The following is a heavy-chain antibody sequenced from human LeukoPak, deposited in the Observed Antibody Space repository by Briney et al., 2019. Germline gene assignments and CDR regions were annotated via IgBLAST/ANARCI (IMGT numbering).Heavy chain of an antibody. V-gene: IGHV3-23*01. Sequence: PGRSLRLSCAASAFSFSSYAMHWVRQAPGKGLEWVSAISGSGGSTYYADSVKGRFTISRDNSKNTLYLQMNSLRAEDTAVYYCAKDMGDLGSGWYVQPQSVDYWGQGTLVTVSS. CDR3: AKDMGDLGSGWYVQPQSVDY. CDR2: ISGSGGST. D-gene: IGHD6-19*01. CDR1: AFSFSSYA. J-gene: IGHJ4*02.